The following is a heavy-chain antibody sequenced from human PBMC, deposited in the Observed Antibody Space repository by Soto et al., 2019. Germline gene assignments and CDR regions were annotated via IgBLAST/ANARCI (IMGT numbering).Heavy chain of an antibody. CDR1: GGSINSGGYY. D-gene: IGHD3-10*01. V-gene: IGHV4-31*03. J-gene: IGHJ4*02. CDR3: ARVKGPQEWLSGGFDY. CDR2: INYSGST. Sequence: SETLSLTCTVSGGSINSGGYYWSWIRQHPGKGLEWIGYINYSGSTNYNASLKSRVIISRDTSKNQLSLNLSSVTAADTAIYYCARVKGPQEWLSGGFDYWGQGTLVTVSS.